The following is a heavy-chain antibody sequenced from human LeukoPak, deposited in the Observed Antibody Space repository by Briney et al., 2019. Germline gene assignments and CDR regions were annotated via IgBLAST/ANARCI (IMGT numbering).Heavy chain of an antibody. Sequence: SETLSLTCAVSGGSISSGGYSWNWIRQPPGKGLEWIGYIYHSGSTYYNPSLKSRVTISVDRSKNQFSLKLSSVTAADTAVYYCAKGYYYGSGTYADPFDYWGQGTLVTVSS. V-gene: IGHV4-30-2*01. CDR3: AKGYYYGSGTYADPFDY. J-gene: IGHJ4*02. CDR2: IYHSGST. D-gene: IGHD3-10*01. CDR1: GGSISSGGYS.